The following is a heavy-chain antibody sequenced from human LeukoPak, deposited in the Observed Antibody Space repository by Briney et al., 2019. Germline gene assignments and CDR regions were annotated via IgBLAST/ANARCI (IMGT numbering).Heavy chain of an antibody. Sequence: SETLSLTCTVSGDSISSYYWSWIRQPPGKGLEWIGYIYYRGSTNYNPSLKGRVTMSVDTSKNQFSLMLRSVTAADTAVYFCARYLTIGGNSYGFDYWGQGTLVTVSS. V-gene: IGHV4-59*08. CDR1: GDSISSYY. CDR3: ARYLTIGGNSYGFDY. D-gene: IGHD5-18*01. J-gene: IGHJ4*02. CDR2: IYYRGST.